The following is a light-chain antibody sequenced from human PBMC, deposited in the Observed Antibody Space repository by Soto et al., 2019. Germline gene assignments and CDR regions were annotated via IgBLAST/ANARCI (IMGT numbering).Light chain of an antibody. CDR1: SSDVGGYNY. Sequence: QSVLTQPASVSGSPGQSITISCTGTSSDVGGYNYVSWYQQHPGKAPKLMIYEVRNRPSGVSYRFSGSKSGNTASLTISGLQAEDEADYYCISYKSSITYVFGTGTKVTVL. J-gene: IGLJ1*01. CDR3: ISYKSSITYV. CDR2: EVR. V-gene: IGLV2-14*01.